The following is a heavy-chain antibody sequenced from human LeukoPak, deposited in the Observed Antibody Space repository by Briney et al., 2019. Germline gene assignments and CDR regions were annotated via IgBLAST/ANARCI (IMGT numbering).Heavy chain of an antibody. CDR1: SSGDYY. D-gene: IGHD3-10*01. V-gene: IGHV3-9*01. CDR3: AKGRYGSGSYGDFDY. CDR2: ISWNSGSI. Sequence: SSGDYYWSWIRQPPGKGLEWVSGISWNSGSIGYADSVKGRFTISRDNAKNSLYLQMNSLRAEDTALYYCAKGRYGSGSYGDFDYWGQGTLVTVSS. J-gene: IGHJ4*02.